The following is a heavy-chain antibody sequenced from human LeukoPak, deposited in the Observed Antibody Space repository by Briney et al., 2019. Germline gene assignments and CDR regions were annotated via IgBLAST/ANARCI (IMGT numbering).Heavy chain of an antibody. D-gene: IGHD2-15*01. CDR2: TYYRSKWYY. CDR1: GDSVSSNSAA. J-gene: IGHJ4*02. Sequence: SQTLSLTCAISGDSVSSNSAAWNWIRQSPSGGLKWLGRTYYRSKWYYDYALSVKSRSTINPDTSENQLSLQLNSVTPDDTAVYYCARDGTWRLDYWGQGILVTVSS. V-gene: IGHV6-1*01. CDR3: ARDGTWRLDY.